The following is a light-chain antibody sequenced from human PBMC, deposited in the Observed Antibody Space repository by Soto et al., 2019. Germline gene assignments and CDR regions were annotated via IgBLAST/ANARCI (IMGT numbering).Light chain of an antibody. J-gene: IGKJ1*01. Sequence: EIVLTQSPGTLSLSTGERATLSCRASQRVSSNLAWYQQKPGQAPRLLIYGASTRATGIPARFSGSGSGTEFTLTISSLQSEDFAVYYCQQYNNWPRTFGQGTKVDIK. V-gene: IGKV3-15*01. CDR1: QRVSSN. CDR3: QQYNNWPRT. CDR2: GAS.